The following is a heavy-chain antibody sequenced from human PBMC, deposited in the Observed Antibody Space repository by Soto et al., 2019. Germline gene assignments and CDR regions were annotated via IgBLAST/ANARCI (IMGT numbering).Heavy chain of an antibody. Sequence: ETLSLTCTVSGGSISSSSYYWAWVRQPPGKGLEWIGSVYYSGTTYYNPSLKSRVTISGDTSKNQFSLKLSSVTAADTAVFYCARLIHCKTTSCSFDYWGQGTLVTVS. V-gene: IGHV4-39*01. CDR2: VYYSGTT. CDR1: GGSISSSSYY. CDR3: ARLIHCKTTSCSFDY. J-gene: IGHJ4*02. D-gene: IGHD2-2*01.